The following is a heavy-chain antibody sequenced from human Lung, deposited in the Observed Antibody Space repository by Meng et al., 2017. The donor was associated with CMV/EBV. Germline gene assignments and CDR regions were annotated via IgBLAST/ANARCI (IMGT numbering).Heavy chain of an antibody. CDR3: ARDVFDHDFWSGSIFDY. D-gene: IGHD3-3*01. J-gene: IGHJ4*02. CDR1: FTFTDYC. V-gene: IGHV3-11*01. Sequence: FTFTDYCMRWIRQAPEKVLEWISYISGSGTTIYYADSVKGRFTISRDNAKKSLSLQMNNMRAEDTAVYYCARDVFDHDFWSGSIFDYWGQGILVTVSS. CDR2: ISGSGTTI.